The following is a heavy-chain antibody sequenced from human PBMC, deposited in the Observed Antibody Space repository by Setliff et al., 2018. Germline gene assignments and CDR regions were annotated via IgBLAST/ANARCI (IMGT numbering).Heavy chain of an antibody. J-gene: IGHJ3*01. D-gene: IGHD2-15*01. CDR3: AKASVWVVDANCGSFDV. Sequence: ASVKVSCKASGYIFTSYGFSWVRQAPGQGLEWMGWISTYNGKTNYAQKFQGRVTMTTDTSTSTAYMELRSLRSDDTATYYCAKASVWVVDANCGSFDVWGQGTVVTVSS. V-gene: IGHV1-18*01. CDR2: ISTYNGKT. CDR1: GYIFTSYG.